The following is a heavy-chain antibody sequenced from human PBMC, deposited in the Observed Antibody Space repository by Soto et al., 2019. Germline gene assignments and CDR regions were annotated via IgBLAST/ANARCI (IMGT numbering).Heavy chain of an antibody. J-gene: IGHJ5*02. D-gene: IGHD3-3*01. CDR1: GFTFSSYA. Sequence: GGSLRLSCAASGFTFSSYAMSWVRQAPGKGLEWVSAISGSGGSTYYADSVKGRFTISRDNSKNTLYLQMNSLRAEDTAVYYCVFNRAILNWFDPWGQGTLVTVSS. CDR3: VFNRAILNWFDP. V-gene: IGHV3-23*01. CDR2: ISGSGGST.